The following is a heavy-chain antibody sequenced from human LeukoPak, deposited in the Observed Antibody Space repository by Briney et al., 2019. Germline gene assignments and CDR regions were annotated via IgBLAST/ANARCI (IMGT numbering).Heavy chain of an antibody. D-gene: IGHD3-3*01. CDR1: GYTLTELS. V-gene: IGHV1-24*01. CDR2: FDPEDGET. CDR3: ATSSQIFGVVIPPDY. J-gene: IGHJ4*02. Sequence: ASVKVSCKVSGYTLTELSMHWVRQAPGKGLEWMGGFDPEDGETIYAQKFQGRVTITADTSTDTAYMELSSLRSEDTAVYYCATSSQIFGVVIPPDYWGQGTLVTVSS.